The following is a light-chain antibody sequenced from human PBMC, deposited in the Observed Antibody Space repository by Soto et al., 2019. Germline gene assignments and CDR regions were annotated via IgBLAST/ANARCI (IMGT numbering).Light chain of an antibody. CDR1: SSNIGNNY. Sequence: QSVLTQPPSASGTSGQRVTISCSGSSSNIGNNYVNWYQHLPGTAPQLLIYRNYQRPSGVPDRFSGSKSGTSASLGISGLRSEDEADYYCLAWDDRLCGWVFGGGTKVTVL. J-gene: IGLJ3*02. CDR3: LAWDDRLCGWV. V-gene: IGLV1-47*01. CDR2: RNY.